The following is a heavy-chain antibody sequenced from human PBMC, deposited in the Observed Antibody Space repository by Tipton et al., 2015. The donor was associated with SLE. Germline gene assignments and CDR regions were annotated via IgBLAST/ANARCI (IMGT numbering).Heavy chain of an antibody. V-gene: IGHV3-74*01. Sequence: SLRLSCAASGFTFSNYWMHWVRQAPGKGLVWVSRINSDVSSTSYADSVKGRFTISRDNAKNSLYLQMNSLRAEDTAVYYCARRNTGYFDYWGQGTLVTVSS. CDR1: GFTFSNYW. CDR2: INSDVSST. D-gene: IGHD2/OR15-2a*01. CDR3: ARRNTGYFDY. J-gene: IGHJ4*02.